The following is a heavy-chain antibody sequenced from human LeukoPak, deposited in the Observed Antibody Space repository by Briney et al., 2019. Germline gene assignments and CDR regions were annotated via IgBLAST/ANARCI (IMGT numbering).Heavy chain of an antibody. V-gene: IGHV3-20*04. J-gene: IGHJ4*02. D-gene: IGHD3-10*01. CDR2: INWNGGST. CDR1: GFTFDDYG. Sequence: GGSLRLSCAASGFTFDDYGMSWVRQAPGKGLEWVSGINWNGGSTGYADSVKGRFTISRDNAKNSLYLQMNSLRAEDTAVYYCVRDLNYYGLDYWGQGSLVTVSS. CDR3: VRDLNYYGLDY.